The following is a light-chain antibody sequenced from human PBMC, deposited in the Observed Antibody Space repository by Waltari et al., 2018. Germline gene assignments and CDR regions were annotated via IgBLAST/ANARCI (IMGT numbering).Light chain of an antibody. V-gene: IGKV3-15*01. Sequence: ETVMTQSPATLSVYPGERATLPCRASQRIKNNLAWYQQKGGQPPRLLLFDASTRATGISARFSGSGYGTEFTLTISSLQSEDFAVYYCQQYDNWPLTFGQGTRLDIK. J-gene: IGKJ5*01. CDR2: DAS. CDR1: QRIKNN. CDR3: QQYDNWPLT.